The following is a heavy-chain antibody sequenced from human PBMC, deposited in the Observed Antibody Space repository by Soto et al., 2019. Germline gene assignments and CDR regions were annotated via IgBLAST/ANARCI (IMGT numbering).Heavy chain of an antibody. Sequence: SETLSLTCTVSGGSISSSSYYWGWIRQPPGKGLEWIGNIYHSGSTYYNPSLKSRVTISVDRSKNQFSLKLSSVTAADTAVYYCAAGEYGSGSFYWFDPWGQGTLVTVSS. CDR3: AAGEYGSGSFYWFDP. CDR1: GGSISSSSYY. J-gene: IGHJ5*02. D-gene: IGHD3-10*01. CDR2: IYHSGST. V-gene: IGHV4-39*07.